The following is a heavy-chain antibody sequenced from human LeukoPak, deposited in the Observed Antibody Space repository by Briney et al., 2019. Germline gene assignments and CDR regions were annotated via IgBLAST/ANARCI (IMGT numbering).Heavy chain of an antibody. CDR2: ISDIGSI. D-gene: IGHD6-6*01. CDR1: GGSISSYY. Sequence: SETLSLTCTVSGGSISSYYWSWIRQPPGKGLEWIAYISDIGSINYNPSLKSRATISLDTSKNQFSLKVSSVTAADTAIYYCARHTYARPFDSWGQGTLVTVSS. J-gene: IGHJ4*02. CDR3: ARHTYARPFDS. V-gene: IGHV4-59*08.